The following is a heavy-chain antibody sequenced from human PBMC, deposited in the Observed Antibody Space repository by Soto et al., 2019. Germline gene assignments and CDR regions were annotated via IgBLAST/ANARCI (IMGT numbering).Heavy chain of an antibody. J-gene: IGHJ3*02. D-gene: IGHD3-3*01. CDR3: VKFRPAQTVFGYGAFDI. CDR2: IGGSGGST. Sequence: EVQLLESGGGLVQPGGSLRLSCTASKFTMTTSAMSWVRQIPGRGLEWVSAIGGSGGSTYYAESVKGRFTISRDKSKNTLDLQMTSLRADDTAIYYCVKFRPAQTVFGYGAFDIWGQGTVVTVSS. V-gene: IGHV3-23*01. CDR1: KFTMTTSA.